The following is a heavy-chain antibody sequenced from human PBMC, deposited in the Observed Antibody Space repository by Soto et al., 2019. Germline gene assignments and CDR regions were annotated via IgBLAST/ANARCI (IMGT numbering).Heavy chain of an antibody. D-gene: IGHD3-22*01. CDR1: GFTLSRHT. CDR2: IGSRTSDI. J-gene: IGHJ3*02. V-gene: IGHV3-21*01. Sequence: GESLKISCAASGFTLSRHTMNWVRQAPGKGLEWVSFIGSRTSDIYYADSVKGRFTISRDNAKNSLYLDLTRLRAEDTAVYFCVRDYYDTSGYPNTFDMWGQGTMVTVS. CDR3: VRDYYDTSGYPNTFDM.